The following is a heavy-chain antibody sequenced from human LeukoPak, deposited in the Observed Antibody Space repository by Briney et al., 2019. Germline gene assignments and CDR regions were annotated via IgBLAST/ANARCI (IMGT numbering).Heavy chain of an antibody. D-gene: IGHD6-19*01. Sequence: ASVKVSCKASGYTFTSYYMHWVRQAPGQGLEWMGLINPSGGSTSYAQKFQGRVTMTRDTSTSTVYMELSSLRSEDTAVYYCAREYSGWYTPYYYYYGMDVWGQGTTVTVSS. CDR3: AREYSGWYTPYYYYYGMDV. V-gene: IGHV1-46*01. J-gene: IGHJ6*02. CDR1: GYTFTSYY. CDR2: INPSGGST.